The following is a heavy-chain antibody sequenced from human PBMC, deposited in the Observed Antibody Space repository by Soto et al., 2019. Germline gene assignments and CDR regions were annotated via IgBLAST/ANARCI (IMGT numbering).Heavy chain of an antibody. CDR1: GFIVSGNYMSNNY. D-gene: IGHD3-22*01. CDR3: AKAPYYCDSPDYFDS. V-gene: IGHV3-66*01. Sequence: GVSLRLSCVGSGFIVSGNYMSNNYMSWVRQAPGKGLEWVSVIYSSGKTYYKDSVKGRFTISRDNSNNTLYLQMNSLRAEDTAVYYCAKAPYYCDSPDYFDSWGQGTLVTVSS. J-gene: IGHJ4*02. CDR2: IYSSGKT.